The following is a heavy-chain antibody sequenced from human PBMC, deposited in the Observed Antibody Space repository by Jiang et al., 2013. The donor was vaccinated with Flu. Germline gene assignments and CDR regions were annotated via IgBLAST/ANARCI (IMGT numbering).Heavy chain of an antibody. CDR3: ARGPLTYYYGSGSYIGY. CDR1: FSSYW. J-gene: IGHJ4*02. Sequence: FSSYWMSWVRQAPGKGLEWVANIKQDGSEKYYVDSVKGRFTISRDNAKNSLYLQMNSLRAEDTAVYYCARGPLTYYYGSGSYIGYWGQGTLVTVSS. CDR2: IKQDGSEK. V-gene: IGHV3-7*05. D-gene: IGHD3-10*01.